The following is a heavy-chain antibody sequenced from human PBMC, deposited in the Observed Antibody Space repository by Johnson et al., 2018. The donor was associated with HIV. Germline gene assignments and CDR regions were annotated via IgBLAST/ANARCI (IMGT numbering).Heavy chain of an antibody. D-gene: IGHD3-16*01. CDR3: ARVGGATGACDI. CDR1: GFTFSSYA. Sequence: VQLVESGGGLVQPGGSLRLSCAASGFTFSSYAMSWVRQAPGKGLEWVSAISGSGGTTYYADSVKGRFTISRDNSKNTLYLQMNSLRAEDTAVYYCARVGGATGACDIWGQGTMVTVSS. CDR2: ISGSGGTT. V-gene: IGHV3-23*04. J-gene: IGHJ3*02.